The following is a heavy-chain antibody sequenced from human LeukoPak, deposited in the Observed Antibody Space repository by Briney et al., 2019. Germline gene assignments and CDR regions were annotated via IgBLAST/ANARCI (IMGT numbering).Heavy chain of an antibody. D-gene: IGHD2-15*01. CDR2: IYYSGST. J-gene: IGHJ4*02. V-gene: IGHV4-59*01. CDR3: ARALCSAGSCYPLN. Sequence: SETLSLTCTVSGGSISSYFWSWIRQPPGKGLEWIGYIYYSGSTNYNPSLKSRVTISVDTSKNQFSLKLSSVIAAGTAVYYCARALCSAGSCYPLNWGQGTLVTVSS. CDR1: GGSISSYF.